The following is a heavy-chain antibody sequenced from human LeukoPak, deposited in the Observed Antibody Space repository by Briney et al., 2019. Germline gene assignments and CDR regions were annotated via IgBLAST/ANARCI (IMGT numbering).Heavy chain of an antibody. Sequence: SETLSLTCVVYGGSFSGYYWSWIRQPPGKGLEWIGEINHSGSTNYNPSLKSRVTISVDTSKNQFSLKLSSVTAADTAVYYCARQPIVVVVAEGAFDIWGQGTMVTVSS. CDR3: ARQPIVVVVAEGAFDI. V-gene: IGHV4-34*01. CDR2: INHSGST. D-gene: IGHD2-15*01. J-gene: IGHJ3*02. CDR1: GGSFSGYY.